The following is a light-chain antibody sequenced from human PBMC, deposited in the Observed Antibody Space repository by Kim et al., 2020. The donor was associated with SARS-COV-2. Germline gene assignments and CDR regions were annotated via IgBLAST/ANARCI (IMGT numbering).Light chain of an antibody. CDR1: QSINTY. CDR3: QQSYITPPT. Sequence: ASVGDRVTITCRASQSINTYLNWYQQKPGKAPKLLIYAASSLQSGVPSRFSGSGSGTDFTLTIRSLQPEDFATYYCQQSYITPPTFGQGTKVEIK. V-gene: IGKV1-39*01. J-gene: IGKJ1*01. CDR2: AAS.